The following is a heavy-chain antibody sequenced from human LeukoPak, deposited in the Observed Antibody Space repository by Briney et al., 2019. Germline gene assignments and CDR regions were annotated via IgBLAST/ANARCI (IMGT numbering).Heavy chain of an antibody. D-gene: IGHD3-22*01. CDR2: IYYSGSI. CDR3: ATSDYYGSSGYYVRY. CDR1: GGSISSYY. V-gene: IGHV4-59*01. J-gene: IGHJ4*02. Sequence: SETLSLTCTVSGGSISSYYWSWIRQPPGKGLEWIGYIYYSGSINYNPSLKSRVTISVDTSKNQFSLKLSSVTAADTAVYYCATSDYYGSSGYYVRYWGQGTLVTVSS.